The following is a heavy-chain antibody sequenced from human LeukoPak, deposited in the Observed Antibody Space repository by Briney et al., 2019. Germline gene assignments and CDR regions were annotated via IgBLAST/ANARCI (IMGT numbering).Heavy chain of an antibody. CDR2: ISYDGSNK. J-gene: IGHJ4*02. CDR3: ARDPHYYGSGSYYNLNYFDY. CDR1: GFTFSSYA. D-gene: IGHD3-10*01. Sequence: PGRSLRLSYAASGFTFSSYAMHWVRQAPGKGLEWVAVISYDGSNKYYADSVKGRFTISRDNSKNTLYLQMNSLRAEDTAVYYCARDPHYYGSGSYYNLNYFDYWGQGTLVTVSS. V-gene: IGHV3-30-3*01.